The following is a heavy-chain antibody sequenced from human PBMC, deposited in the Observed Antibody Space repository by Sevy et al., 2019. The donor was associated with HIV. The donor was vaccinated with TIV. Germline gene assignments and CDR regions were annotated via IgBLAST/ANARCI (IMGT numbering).Heavy chain of an antibody. CDR2: IYHSGST. CDR1: GYSISSGYY. D-gene: IGHD2-21*02. CDR3: ARRSVVVTAIPILYYFDY. Sequence: SETLSLTCAVSGYSISSGYYWGWIRQPPGKGLEWIGSIYHSGSTYYNPSLKSRVTISVDTSKNQFSLKLSSVTAADTAVYYSARRSVVVTAIPILYYFDYWGQGTLVTVSS. J-gene: IGHJ4*02. V-gene: IGHV4-38-2*01.